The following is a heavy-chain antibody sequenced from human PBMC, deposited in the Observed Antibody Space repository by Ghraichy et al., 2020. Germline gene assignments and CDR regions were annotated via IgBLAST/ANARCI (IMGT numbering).Heavy chain of an antibody. J-gene: IGHJ4*02. Sequence: LSLTCAVYGGSFSGYYWSWIRQPPGKGLEWIGEINHSGSTNYNPSLKSRVTISVDTSKNQFSLKLSSVTAADTAVYYCARGMVRGVTTLLYFDYWGQGTLVTVSS. V-gene: IGHV4-34*01. CDR3: ARGMVRGVTTLLYFDY. D-gene: IGHD3-10*01. CDR2: INHSGST. CDR1: GGSFSGYY.